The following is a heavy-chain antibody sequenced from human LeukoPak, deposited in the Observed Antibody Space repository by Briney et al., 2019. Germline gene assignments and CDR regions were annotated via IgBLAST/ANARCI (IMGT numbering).Heavy chain of an antibody. CDR2: IYSGGST. Sequence: GGSLRLSCAASGFTVSSNYMSWVRQAPGKGLEWVSVIYSGGSTYYADSVKGRFTISRDNSKNTLYLQMNSLRAEDTAVYYCARVTIFGVDHDAFDIWGQGTMVTVSS. CDR1: GFTVSSNY. D-gene: IGHD3-3*01. V-gene: IGHV3-53*01. CDR3: ARVTIFGVDHDAFDI. J-gene: IGHJ3*02.